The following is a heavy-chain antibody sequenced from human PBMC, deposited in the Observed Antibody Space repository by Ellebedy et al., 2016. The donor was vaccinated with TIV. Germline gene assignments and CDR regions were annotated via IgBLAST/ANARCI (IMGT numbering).Heavy chain of an antibody. D-gene: IGHD1-26*01. Sequence: GESLKISXAASGFTFSSYAMSWVRQAPGKGLEWVSAISGSGGSTYYADSVKGRFTISRDNSKNTLYLQMNSLRAEDTAVYYCAKERPYREWELLGCNDYWGQGTLVTVSS. J-gene: IGHJ4*02. CDR1: GFTFSSYA. CDR3: AKERPYREWELLGCNDY. CDR2: ISGSGGST. V-gene: IGHV3-23*01.